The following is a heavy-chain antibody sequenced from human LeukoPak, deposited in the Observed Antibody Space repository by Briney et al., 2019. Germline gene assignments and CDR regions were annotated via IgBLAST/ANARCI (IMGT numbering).Heavy chain of an antibody. CDR3: ASANYYYYGMDV. CDR1: GGSISSYY. V-gene: IGHV4-59*08. J-gene: IGHJ6*02. Sequence: PSETLSLTCTVSGGSISSYYWSWIRQPPGKGLEWIGYIYYSGSTNYNPSLKGRVTISVDTSKNQFSLKLSSVTAADTAVYYCASANYYYYGMDVWGQGTTVTVSS. CDR2: IYYSGST.